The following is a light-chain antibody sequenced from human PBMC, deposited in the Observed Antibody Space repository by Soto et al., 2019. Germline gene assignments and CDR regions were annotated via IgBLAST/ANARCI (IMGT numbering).Light chain of an antibody. J-gene: IGKJ5*01. Sequence: EIVLTQSPGTLSLSPGERATLSCGASETVSSSYLAWYQQKPGQAPRLLIYGASNRASGVPDRFSGSGSGTDFTHTISRLEPGDFAVYYCQQYGGSPPITFGQGTRLEIK. CDR1: ETVSSSY. CDR2: GAS. V-gene: IGKV3-20*01. CDR3: QQYGGSPPIT.